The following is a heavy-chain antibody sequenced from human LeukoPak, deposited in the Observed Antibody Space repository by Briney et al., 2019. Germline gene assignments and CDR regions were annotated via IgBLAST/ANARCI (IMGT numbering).Heavy chain of an antibody. D-gene: IGHD3-16*01. Sequence: PGEPLRISCQDSGHGLSTHYINWVRQMPGKGLEWMGRIDPSDSYTNYNPSFQGHVTFTADKSTNTAYLQWTSLKASDTAIYYCARRPGGVLADTDFFESWGQGTLVTVSS. CDR2: IDPSDSYT. CDR1: GHGLSTHY. V-gene: IGHV5-10-1*01. J-gene: IGHJ4*02. CDR3: ARRPGGVLADTDFFES.